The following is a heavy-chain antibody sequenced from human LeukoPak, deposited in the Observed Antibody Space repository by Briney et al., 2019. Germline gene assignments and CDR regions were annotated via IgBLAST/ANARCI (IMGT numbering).Heavy chain of an antibody. CDR1: GFTFGDYA. J-gene: IGHJ4*02. V-gene: IGHV3-23*01. D-gene: IGHD6-13*01. CDR3: AKDPRRAAAGTRNY. Sequence: GGSLRLSCTASGFTFGDYAMSWVRQAPGKGLEWVSAISGSGGSTYYADSVKGRFTISRDNSKNTLYLQMNSLRAEDTAVYYCAKDPRRAAAGTRNYWGQGTLVTVSS. CDR2: ISGSGGST.